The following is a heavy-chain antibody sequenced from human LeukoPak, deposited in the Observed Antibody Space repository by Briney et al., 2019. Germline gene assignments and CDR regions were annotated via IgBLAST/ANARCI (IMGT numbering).Heavy chain of an antibody. CDR3: ARERTQRYFDY. Sequence: SETLSLTCTVSGGSISSYYWSWIRQPPGKGLEWIGYIYYSGSTYYNPSLKSRVTISVDTSKNQFSLKLSSVTAADTAVYYCARERTQRYFDYWGQGTLVTVSS. J-gene: IGHJ4*02. CDR2: IYYSGST. CDR1: GGSISSYY. D-gene: IGHD2-2*01. V-gene: IGHV4-59*08.